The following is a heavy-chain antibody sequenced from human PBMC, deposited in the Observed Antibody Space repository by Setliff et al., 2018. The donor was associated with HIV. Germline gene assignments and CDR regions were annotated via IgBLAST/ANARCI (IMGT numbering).Heavy chain of an antibody. CDR3: AKNARDYYYYYMDG. J-gene: IGHJ6*03. Sequence: GGSLRLSCAASGFTFSSYGMHWVRQAPGKGLEWVTFIRYDGSDKYYADSVKGRFTISRDNSKNTLYLQMNSLRTEDTAVYYCAKNARDYYYYYMDGWGKGTTVTVSS. CDR2: IRYDGSDK. V-gene: IGHV3-30*02. CDR1: GFTFSSYG.